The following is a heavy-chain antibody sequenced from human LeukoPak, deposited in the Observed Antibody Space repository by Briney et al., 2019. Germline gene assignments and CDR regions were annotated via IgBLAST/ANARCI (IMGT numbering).Heavy chain of an antibody. J-gene: IGHJ5*02. CDR2: IYYSGST. D-gene: IGHD3-10*01. CDR3: ARASKRFGEYSGNWFAP. CDR1: GGSISSYY. Sequence: KPSETLSLTCTVSGGSISSYYWSWIRQPPGKGLEWIGYIYYSGSTNYNPSIKSRVTISVDTSKNQSSLKLSSVTAADTAVYYCARASKRFGEYSGNWFAPWGQGTLVTVSS. V-gene: IGHV4-59*01.